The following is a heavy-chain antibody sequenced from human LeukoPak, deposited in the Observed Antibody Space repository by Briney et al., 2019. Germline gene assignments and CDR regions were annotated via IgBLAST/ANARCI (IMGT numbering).Heavy chain of an antibody. Sequence: GGSLRLSCAASGFTFSTYAMNWVRQAPGKGLEWVSAISGSGGSTYYADSVKGRFTISRDNSKNTLYLQMNSLRAEDTAVYYCAKVAGYSYVGVYYFDYWGQGTLVTVSS. CDR3: AKVAGYSYVGVYYFDY. V-gene: IGHV3-23*01. J-gene: IGHJ4*02. D-gene: IGHD5-18*01. CDR1: GFTFSTYA. CDR2: ISGSGGST.